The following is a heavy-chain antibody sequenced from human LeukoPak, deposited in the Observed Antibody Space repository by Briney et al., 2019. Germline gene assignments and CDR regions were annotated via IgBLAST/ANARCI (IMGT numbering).Heavy chain of an antibody. V-gene: IGHV3-23*01. CDR2: LSGSGGST. CDR3: AAPLGASAPPYYYYGMDV. CDR1: GFTFSSYA. D-gene: IGHD2-2*01. Sequence: GGSLRLSCAASGFTFSSYAMSWVRQAPGKGLEWVSALSGSGGSTYYADSVKGRFTISRDNSKNTLYLQMNSLRAEDTAVYYCAAPLGASAPPYYYYGMDVWGQGTTVTVSS. J-gene: IGHJ6*02.